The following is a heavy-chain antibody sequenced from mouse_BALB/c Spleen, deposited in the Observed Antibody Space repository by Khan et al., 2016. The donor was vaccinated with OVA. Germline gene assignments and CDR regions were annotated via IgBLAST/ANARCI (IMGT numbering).Heavy chain of an antibody. V-gene: IGHV1-85*01. Sequence: QVQLKESGAELVKPGASVKLSCRASGYTFTSYDINWVRQRPEQGLEWIGWIFPGDDSTKYNEKFKDKATLTSDKSSSTAYMQLSRLTSEDSAVYLCARHSCGGILYWYFDVWGAGTTVTVSS. CDR3: ARHSCGGILYWYFDV. D-gene: IGHD1-1*02. J-gene: IGHJ1*01. CDR1: GYTFTSYD. CDR2: IFPGDDST.